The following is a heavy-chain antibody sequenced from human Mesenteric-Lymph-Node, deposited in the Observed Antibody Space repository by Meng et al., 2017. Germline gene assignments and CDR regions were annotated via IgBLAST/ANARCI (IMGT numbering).Heavy chain of an antibody. J-gene: IGHJ4*02. CDR1: GGSISSSSYY. V-gene: IGHV4-39*07. CDR3: ARDSRMYCSSTSCYGDDY. D-gene: IGHD2-2*01. CDR2: IYYSGST. Sequence: SETLSLTCTVSGGSISSSSYYWGWIRQPPGKGLEWIGSIYYSGSTYYNPSLKSRVTISVDTSKNQFSLKLSSVTAADTAVYYCARDSRMYCSSTSCYGDDYWGQGTLVTVSS.